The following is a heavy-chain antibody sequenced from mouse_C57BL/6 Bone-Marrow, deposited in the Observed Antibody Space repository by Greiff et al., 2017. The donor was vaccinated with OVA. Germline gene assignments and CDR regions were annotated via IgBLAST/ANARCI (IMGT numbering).Heavy chain of an antibody. CDR2: IDPSDSET. J-gene: IGHJ1*03. CDR3: ARSKTPYGYDWYFDV. V-gene: IGHV1-52*01. Sequence: VQLQQPGAELVRPGSSVKLSCKASGYTFISYWMHWAKQRPIQGLEWIGNIDPSDSETHYNQKFKDKATLTVDKSSSTAYMQLSSLTSEDSAVYYCARSKTPYGYDWYFDVWGTGTTVTVSS. CDR1: GYTFISYW. D-gene: IGHD2-2*01.